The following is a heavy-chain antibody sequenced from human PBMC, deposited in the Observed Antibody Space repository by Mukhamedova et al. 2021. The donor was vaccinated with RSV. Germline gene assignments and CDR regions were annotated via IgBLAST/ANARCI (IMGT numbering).Heavy chain of an antibody. CDR2: INQDGSET. V-gene: IGHV3-7*01. Sequence: VRQAPGKGLEWLANINQDGSETKYVDSVKGRFTISRDNAKNSLYLQMINLRAEDSAVYYCARPGSYCSGGGSCFPFGYWGQGTLVT. CDR3: ARPGSYCSGGGSCFPFGY. J-gene: IGHJ4*02. D-gene: IGHD2-15*01.